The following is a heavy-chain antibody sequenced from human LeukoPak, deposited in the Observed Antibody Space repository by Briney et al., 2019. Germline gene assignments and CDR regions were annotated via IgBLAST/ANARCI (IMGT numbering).Heavy chain of an antibody. D-gene: IGHD5-24*01. V-gene: IGHV3-23*01. CDR2: ISGDGDSR. J-gene: IGHJ3*01. CDR3: AKRDGEMATNPDGAFDL. CDR1: GFTFSSYW. Sequence: GGSLRLSCAASGFTFSSYWMSWVRQAPGKGLEWVSAISGDGDSRYFPDSRFTISRDNSKNTLYLQMDSLRAEDTAVYYCAKRDGEMATNPDGAFDLWGQGTMVTVSS.